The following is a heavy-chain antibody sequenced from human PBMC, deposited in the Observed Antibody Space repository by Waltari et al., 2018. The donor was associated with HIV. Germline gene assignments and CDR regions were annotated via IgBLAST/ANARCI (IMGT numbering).Heavy chain of an antibody. CDR2: INYNGVT. CDR1: DGSVSGHP. CDR3: ARWEGYFDV. Sequence: QQLGAALLKPAATLSLPCAVDDGSVSGHPWSWIRQSPGKGLEWSGEINYNGVTNYNSSLKSRVTISVDASKNQFSLRLTSLTAADTGVYFCARWEGYFDVWGRGT. J-gene: IGHJ2*01. D-gene: IGHD1-26*01. V-gene: IGHV4-34*01.